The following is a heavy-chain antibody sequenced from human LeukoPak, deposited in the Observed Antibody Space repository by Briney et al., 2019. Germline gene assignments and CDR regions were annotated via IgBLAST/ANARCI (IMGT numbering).Heavy chain of an antibody. J-gene: IGHJ5*02. CDR1: GGSISSYY. CDR3: ARAWFGESPP. V-gene: IGHV4-59*08. CDR2: IYHSGST. Sequence: PSETLSLTCTVSGGSISSYYWSWIRQPPGKGLEWIGSIYHSGSTYYNPSLKSRVTISVDTSKNQFSLKLSSVTAADTAVYYCARAWFGESPPWGQGTLVTVSS. D-gene: IGHD3-10*01.